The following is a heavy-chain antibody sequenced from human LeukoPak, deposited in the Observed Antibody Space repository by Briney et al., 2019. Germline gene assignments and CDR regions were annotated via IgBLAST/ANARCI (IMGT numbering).Heavy chain of an antibody. V-gene: IGHV3-30*04. CDR1: GFTFSRSA. Sequence: PAGSLRLSCAGSGFTFSRSAMYWVRQDPGKGLEWVALISYDGSTKYYADSVKGRFTISRDNSKNTLFLQMNSLRAEDTAVYYCVREGSLWFGQHSYFDHWGQGTLVPVSS. D-gene: IGHD3-10*01. J-gene: IGHJ4*02. CDR2: ISYDGSTK. CDR3: VREGSLWFGQHSYFDH.